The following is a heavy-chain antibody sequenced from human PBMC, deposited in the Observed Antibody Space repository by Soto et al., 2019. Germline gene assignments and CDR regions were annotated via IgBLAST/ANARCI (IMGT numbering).Heavy chain of an antibody. D-gene: IGHD3-3*01. V-gene: IGHV4-59*02. CDR1: GDSVSSYY. J-gene: IGHJ4*02. CDR2: INYSGST. Sequence: SETLSLTCTVSGDSVSSYYCTWSRQSPGKGLEWIGYINYSGSTNHNPSLNSRVTISVDTSKNQFSLKLTSMTAADTAVYYCGGGFLEWLHVEYWGQGTTVTVSS. CDR3: GGGFLEWLHVEY.